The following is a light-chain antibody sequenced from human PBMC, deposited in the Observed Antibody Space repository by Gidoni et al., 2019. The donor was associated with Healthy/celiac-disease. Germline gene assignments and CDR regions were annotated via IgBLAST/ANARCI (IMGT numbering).Light chain of an antibody. CDR1: QSVSSN. Sequence: EIVMTQSPATLSVSPGERATLSCRASQSVSSNLAWYQQKPGQAPRLLIYGASTRATGIPARFSGSGSGTEFTLTISSLQSEDLAVYYCQQYNNWPLYTFGQGTKLEIK. V-gene: IGKV3-15*01. J-gene: IGKJ2*01. CDR2: GAS. CDR3: QQYNNWPLYT.